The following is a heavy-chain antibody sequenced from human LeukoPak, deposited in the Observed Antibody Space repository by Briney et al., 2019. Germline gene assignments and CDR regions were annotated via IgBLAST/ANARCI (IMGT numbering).Heavy chain of an antibody. V-gene: IGHV4-34*01. CDR2: INHSGST. CDR3: ARGRTRPHYGSGRTYYYYGMDV. CDR1: GGSFSGYY. D-gene: IGHD3-10*01. Sequence: SETLSLTCAVYGGSFSGYYWSWIRQPPGKGLEWIGEINHSGSTNYNPSLKSRVTISVDTSKNQFSLKLSSVTAADTAVYYCARGRTRPHYGSGRTYYYYGMDVWGQGTTVTVSS. J-gene: IGHJ6*02.